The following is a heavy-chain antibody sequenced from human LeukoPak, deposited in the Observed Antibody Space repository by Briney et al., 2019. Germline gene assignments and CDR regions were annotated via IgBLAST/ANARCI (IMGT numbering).Heavy chain of an antibody. V-gene: IGHV3-23*01. CDR3: AKGEGDYGSGRRGYFDY. J-gene: IGHJ4*02. CDR2: ISGSGGST. D-gene: IGHD3-10*01. CDR1: GFTFTNYA. Sequence: PGGSLRLSCAASGFTFTNYAMSWVRQAPGKGLEWVSAISGSGGSTYYADSVKGRFTISRDNSKNTLYLQMNSLRAEDTAVYYCAKGEGDYGSGRRGYFDYWGQGTLVTVSS.